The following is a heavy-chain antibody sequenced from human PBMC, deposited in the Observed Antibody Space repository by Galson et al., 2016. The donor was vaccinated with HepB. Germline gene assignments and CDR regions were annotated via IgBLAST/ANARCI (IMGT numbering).Heavy chain of an antibody. J-gene: IGHJ5*02. V-gene: IGHV4-30-2*01. D-gene: IGHD6-6*01. CDR3: ARVEYSSSNSSLRSDR. CDR2: IYHRGTT. CDR1: GGSISSGGYS. Sequence: TLSLTCGVSGGSISSGGYSWSWIRQPSGKGLEWIGFIYHRGTTYYTPSLESRVTISADRSKNHFSLKLTSVTAADTAVYYCARVEYSSSNSSLRSDRWGQGILVTVSS.